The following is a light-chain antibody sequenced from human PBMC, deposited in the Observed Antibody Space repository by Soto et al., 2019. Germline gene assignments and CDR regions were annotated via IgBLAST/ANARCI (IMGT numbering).Light chain of an antibody. CDR1: QAISTW. CDR3: QQANSFPRT. V-gene: IGKV1D-12*01. CDR2: AAS. Sequence: DLQMTQSPSSVSASVGDRVTITCRASQAISTWLAWYQQKPGKAPKLLIYAASNLQTGVPSRFSGSGSGTDFTLTISSLQPEDFATYYCQQANSFPRTFRQGTKVEIK. J-gene: IGKJ1*01.